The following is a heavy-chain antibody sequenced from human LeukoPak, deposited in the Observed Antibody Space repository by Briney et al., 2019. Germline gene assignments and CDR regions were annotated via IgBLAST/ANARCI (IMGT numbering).Heavy chain of an antibody. V-gene: IGHV4-30-2*01. D-gene: IGHD5-24*01. CDR3: ASSRDGYNPLDY. CDR2: IYHSGST. Sequence: SETLSLTCTVSGGSISSDSYYWAWIRQPPGKGLEWIGYIYHSGSTYYNPSLKSRVTISVDRSKNQFSLKLSSVTAADTAVYYCASSRDGYNPLDYWGQGTLVTVSS. J-gene: IGHJ4*02. CDR1: GGSISSDSYY.